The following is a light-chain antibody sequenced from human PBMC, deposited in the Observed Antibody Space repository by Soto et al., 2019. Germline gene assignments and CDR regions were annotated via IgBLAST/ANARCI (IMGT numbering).Light chain of an antibody. CDR2: GAS. Sequence: EIVITQSPATLSVSPGERATLSCRASQSVSSNLAWYAQKPGQAPRLLIYGASTRATGIPARFSCSGAGTECTRPISSLQSEDVAVDYCQQYNDWPRTFGQGTQVDIK. CDR1: QSVSSN. J-gene: IGKJ1*01. CDR3: QQYNDWPRT. V-gene: IGKV3-15*01.